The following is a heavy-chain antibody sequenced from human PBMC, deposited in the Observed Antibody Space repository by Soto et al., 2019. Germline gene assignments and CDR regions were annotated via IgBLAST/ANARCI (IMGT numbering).Heavy chain of an antibody. CDR1: GGTFSTYA. V-gene: IGHV1-69*01. Sequence: QVQLVQSGAEVKKPGSSVKVSCKASGGTFSTYAINWVRQAPGQGLEWLGGIIPMSGSPNYAQKFQDRVTITADESTSTAYMELSSLRSADTAIYYCARARYSSSWERFDYWGQGTLVTVSS. CDR2: IIPMSGSP. D-gene: IGHD6-13*01. CDR3: ARARYSSSWERFDY. J-gene: IGHJ4*02.